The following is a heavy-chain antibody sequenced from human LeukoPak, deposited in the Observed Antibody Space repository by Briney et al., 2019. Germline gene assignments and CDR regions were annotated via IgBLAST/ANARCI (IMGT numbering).Heavy chain of an antibody. CDR2: INPSGGST. CDR3: AIGVVIIGYYYYMDV. CDR1: GYTFTSHY. D-gene: IGHD3-3*01. Sequence: ASVKVSCKASGYTFTSHYMHWVRQAPGQGLEWMGIINPSGGSTSYAQKFQGRVTMTRDTSTSTVYMELSSLRSEDTAVYYCAIGVVIIGYYYYMDVWGKGTTVTVSS. J-gene: IGHJ6*03. V-gene: IGHV1-46*03.